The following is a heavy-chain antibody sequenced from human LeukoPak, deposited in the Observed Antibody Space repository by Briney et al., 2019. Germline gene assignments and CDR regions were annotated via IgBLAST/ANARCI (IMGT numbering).Heavy chain of an antibody. Sequence: GESLQTSCQGSGYRFSNYWLVWMRQMPGKGLEWMGIIYPGDSDTRYSPSFQGQVTISADRSVNTAYLQWSSLKASDTAMYYCARLLRSQLLPLLLYWGQGTLVTVSS. V-gene: IGHV5-51*01. CDR1: GYRFSNYW. CDR3: ARLLRSQLLPLLLY. D-gene: IGHD1-1*01. CDR2: IYPGDSDT. J-gene: IGHJ4*02.